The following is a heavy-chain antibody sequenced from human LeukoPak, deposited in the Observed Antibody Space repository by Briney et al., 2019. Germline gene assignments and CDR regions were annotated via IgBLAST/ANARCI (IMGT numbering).Heavy chain of an antibody. Sequence: EASVKVSCKASGYTFTSYGISWVRQAPGQGLEWMGGIMPMFGKANYAQKFQGRVTTTADKATSTAYMELSSLRSEDTAVYYCAGGRTDIVVVPATLRNYYFDYWGQGTLVTVSS. J-gene: IGHJ4*02. CDR2: IMPMFGKA. CDR3: AGGRTDIVVVPATLRNYYFDY. V-gene: IGHV1-69*06. D-gene: IGHD2-2*01. CDR1: GYTFTSYG.